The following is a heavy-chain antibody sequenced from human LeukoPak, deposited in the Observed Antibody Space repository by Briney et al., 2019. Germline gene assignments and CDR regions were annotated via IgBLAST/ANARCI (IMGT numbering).Heavy chain of an antibody. V-gene: IGHV1-2*02. D-gene: IGHD3-22*01. CDR1: GYTFTGYY. CDR2: INPNSGGT. Sequence: GASVKVSCKASGYTFTGYYMHWVRQAPGQGLEWMGRINPNSGGTNYAQKFQGRVTMTRDTSLSTACMELSRLRSDDTAVYYCAIRALGYDTSGYLLDYWGQGTLVTVSS. CDR3: AIRALGYDTSGYLLDY. J-gene: IGHJ4*02.